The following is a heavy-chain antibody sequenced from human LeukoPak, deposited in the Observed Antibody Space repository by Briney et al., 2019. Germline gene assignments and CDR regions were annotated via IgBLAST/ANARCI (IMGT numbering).Heavy chain of an antibody. J-gene: IGHJ4*02. V-gene: IGHV3-11*04. CDR1: GFTFSNYA. CDR2: ISSSGSTI. Sequence: PGGSLRLSRAASGFTFSNYAMSWVRQAPGKGLEWVSYISSSGSTIYYADSVKGRFTISRDNAQNSLYLQMNSLRAEDTAVYYCARFNMRYYDSSGIGYWGQGTLVTVSS. CDR3: ARFNMRYYDSSGIGY. D-gene: IGHD3-22*01.